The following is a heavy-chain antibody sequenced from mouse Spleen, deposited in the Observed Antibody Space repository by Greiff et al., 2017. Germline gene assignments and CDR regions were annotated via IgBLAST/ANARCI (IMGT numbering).Heavy chain of an antibody. V-gene: IGHV5-9-3*01. D-gene: IGHD1-2*01. CDR2: ISSGGSYT. Sequence: EVKVVESGGGLVKPGGSLKLSCAASGFTFSSYAMSWVRQTPEKRLEWVATISSGGSYTYYPDSVKGRFTISRDNAKNTLYLQMSSLRSEDTAMYYCARQGNSFYFDYWGQGTTLTVSS. CDR1: GFTFSSYA. CDR3: ARQGNSFYFDY. J-gene: IGHJ2*01.